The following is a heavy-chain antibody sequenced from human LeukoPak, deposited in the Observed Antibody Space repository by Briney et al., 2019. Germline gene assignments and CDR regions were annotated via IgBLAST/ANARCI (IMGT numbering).Heavy chain of an antibody. D-gene: IGHD1-1*01. CDR3: ARGPPRTGRERYFDY. J-gene: IGHJ4*02. Sequence: SETLSLTCTVSGGSTSDYYWNWIRQPPGKGLEWIGYIYYRGTTNYNPSLNSQVTISLDSSKNQFSLRLNSVTAADTAIYYCARGPPRTGRERYFDYWGQGTLVSVSS. CDR1: GGSTSDYY. CDR2: IYYRGTT. V-gene: IGHV4-59*01.